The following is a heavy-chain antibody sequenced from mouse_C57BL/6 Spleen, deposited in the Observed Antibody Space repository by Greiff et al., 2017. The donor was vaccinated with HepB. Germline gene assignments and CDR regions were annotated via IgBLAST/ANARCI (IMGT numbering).Heavy chain of an antibody. J-gene: IGHJ2*01. CDR2: IDPANGNT. V-gene: IGHV14-3*01. CDR1: GFNIKNTY. CDR3: ARSSYDSYYFDY. D-gene: IGHD2-12*01. Sequence: VQLQQSGAELVRPGTSVKMSCKASGFNIKNTYMHWVKQRPEQGLEWIGRIDPANGNTKYAPKFQGKATITADTSSNTAYLQLSSLTSEDTAIYYCARSSYDSYYFDYWGQGTTLTVSS.